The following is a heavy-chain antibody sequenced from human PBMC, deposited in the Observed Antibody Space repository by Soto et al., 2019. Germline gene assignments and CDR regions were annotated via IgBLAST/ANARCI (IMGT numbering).Heavy chain of an antibody. V-gene: IGHV1-8*01. J-gene: IGHJ6*01. D-gene: IGHD1-26*01. CDR1: GYTFTSYD. CDR3: ARMALGFHYYYGMDV. CDR2: MNPNSGNT. Sequence: QVQLVQSGAEVKKPGASVKVSCKASGYTFTSYDINWVRQATGQGLEWMGWMNPNSGNTGYAQKFQGRVTMTRNTSISTAYMELSSLRSEDTAVYYCARMALGFHYYYGMDVWVQGPTVAASS.